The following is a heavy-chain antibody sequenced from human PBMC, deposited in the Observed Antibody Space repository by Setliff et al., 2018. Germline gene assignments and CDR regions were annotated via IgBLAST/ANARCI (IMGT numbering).Heavy chain of an antibody. V-gene: IGHV1-18*01. CDR3: AISTLSLCLGDTCPNAFDI. CDR2: ISPYNGVT. CDR1: GHLFSSYG. Sequence: ASVKVSCKAAGHLFSSYGISWVRQAPGKGLEWMGWISPYNGVTNYEKRFQGRVTMTTDTSASAACMELRSLKSDDTAVYFCAISTLSLCLGDTCPNAFDIWGQGTLVTVSS. J-gene: IGHJ3*02. D-gene: IGHD2-2*01.